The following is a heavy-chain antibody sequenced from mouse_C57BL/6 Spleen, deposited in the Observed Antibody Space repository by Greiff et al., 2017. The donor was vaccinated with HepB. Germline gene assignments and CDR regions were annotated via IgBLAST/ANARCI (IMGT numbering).Heavy chain of an antibody. D-gene: IGHD1-1*01. CDR1: GFTFSSYA. CDR3: ARSFITTVVARGFAY. Sequence: EVNVVESGGGLVKPGGSLKLSCAASGFTFSSYAMSWVRQTPEKRLEWVATISDGGSYTYYPDNVKGRFTISRDNAKNNLYLQMSHLKSEDTAMYYCARSFITTVVARGFAYWGQGTLVTVSA. V-gene: IGHV5-4*03. J-gene: IGHJ3*01. CDR2: ISDGGSYT.